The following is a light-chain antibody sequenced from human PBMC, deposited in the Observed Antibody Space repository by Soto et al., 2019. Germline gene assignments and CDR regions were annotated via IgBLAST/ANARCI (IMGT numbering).Light chain of an antibody. J-gene: IGKJ1*01. CDR1: QSVSSSY. V-gene: IGKV3-20*01. CDR3: QQYGSSPPAT. Sequence: MLTQSPGTLSLSLGERATLSCRASQSVSSSYLAWYQQKPGQAPRLLIYGASSRATGIPDRFSGSGSGTDFTLTISRLEPEDFAVYYCQQYGSSPPATFGQGTKVDIK. CDR2: GAS.